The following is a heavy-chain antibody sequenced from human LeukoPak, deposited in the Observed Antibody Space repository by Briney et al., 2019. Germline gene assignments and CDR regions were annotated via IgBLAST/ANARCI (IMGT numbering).Heavy chain of an antibody. D-gene: IGHD2-2*02. V-gene: IGHV3-53*01. J-gene: IGHJ4*02. CDR1: GFTVSSNY. CDR3: ATHTWDY. CDR2: IYSDGNT. Sequence: SGGSLRLSCAASGFTVSSNYMSWVRQAPGKGLEWVSVIYSDGNTYYADSVKGRLTISRDNSKNTLYLQMNSLRAEDTAVYYCATHTWDYWGQGTLVTVSS.